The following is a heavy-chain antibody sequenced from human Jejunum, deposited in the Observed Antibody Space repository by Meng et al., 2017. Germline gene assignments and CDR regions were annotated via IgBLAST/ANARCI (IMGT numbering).Heavy chain of an antibody. CDR1: GFTFSSYW. CDR2: INSDGSST. Sequence: GESLKISCAASGFTFSSYWMHWVRQAPGKGLVWVSRINSDGSSTSYADSVKGRFTISRDNAKNTLYLQMNSLRAEDTAVYYCAGTYYGSGSYEYWGQGTLVTVSS. V-gene: IGHV3-74*01. CDR3: AGTYYGSGSYEY. J-gene: IGHJ4*02. D-gene: IGHD3-10*01.